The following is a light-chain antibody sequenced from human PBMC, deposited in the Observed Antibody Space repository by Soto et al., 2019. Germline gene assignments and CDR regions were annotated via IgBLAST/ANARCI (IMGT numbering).Light chain of an antibody. CDR2: EVD. J-gene: IGLJ1*01. CDR1: SSDVGGYNY. V-gene: IGLV2-8*01. CDR3: SSYVGSNNFPYV. Sequence: VLTQPPSASGSPGQSVTISCTGTSSDVGGYNYVSWYQHHPGKAPKPIIYEVDERPSGVPDRFSGSKSGNTASLTVSGLQAEDEADYYCSSYVGSNNFPYVFGTGTKVTVL.